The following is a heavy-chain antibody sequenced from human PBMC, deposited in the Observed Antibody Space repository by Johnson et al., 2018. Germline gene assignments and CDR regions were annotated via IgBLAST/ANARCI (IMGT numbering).Heavy chain of an antibody. V-gene: IGHV1-69*01. J-gene: IGHJ3*02. CDR2: IIPIFGTA. CDR3: TGEFYYGSGSPLI. Sequence: QVQLVESGAEVKKPGSSVKVSCKASGGTFSSYAISWVRQAPGQGLEWMGGIIPIFGTANYAQKFQGRFTITADESTSTAYMELSSLGYEDTAVYYCTGEFYYGSGSPLIWGQGTMVTVSS. CDR1: GGTFSSYA. D-gene: IGHD3-10*01.